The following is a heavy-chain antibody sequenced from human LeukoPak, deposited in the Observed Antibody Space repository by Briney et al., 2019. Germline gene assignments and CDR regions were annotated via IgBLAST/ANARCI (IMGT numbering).Heavy chain of an antibody. D-gene: IGHD2-15*01. V-gene: IGHV4-61*02. CDR1: GGSISSGSYY. CDR2: IYTSGST. J-gene: IGHJ4*02. Sequence: SETLSLTCTVSGGSISSGSYYWSWIRQPAGKGLEWIGRIYTSGSTNYNPSLKSRVTISVDTSKNQFSLKLSSVTAADTAVYYCARACRYCSFDYWGQGTLVTVSS. CDR3: ARACRYCSFDY.